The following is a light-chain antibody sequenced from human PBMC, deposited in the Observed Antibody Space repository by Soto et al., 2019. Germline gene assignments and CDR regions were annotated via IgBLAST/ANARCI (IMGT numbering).Light chain of an antibody. Sequence: QSVLTQPASVSGSPGQTITISCTGTSSDVGGYNYVSWYQQQPGKAPKLMIYDVSNRPSGVSNRFSGSKSGNTASLTISGLNAEDEGDYYCSSYTSSSTVVFGGGTKLTVL. CDR3: SSYTSSSTVV. J-gene: IGLJ2*01. V-gene: IGLV2-14*01. CDR1: SSDVGGYNY. CDR2: DVS.